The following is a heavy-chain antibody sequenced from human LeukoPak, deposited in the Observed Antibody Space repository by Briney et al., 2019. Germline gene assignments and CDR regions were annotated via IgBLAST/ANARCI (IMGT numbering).Heavy chain of an antibody. CDR1: GFTFSSYA. Sequence: PGGSLRLSCAASGFTFSSYAMSWVRQAPGKGLEWDSSISSSSSYIYYADSVKGRFTISRDNAKNSLYLQMNSLRAEDTAVYYCASGMDIVVVPAAPAAFDIWGQGTMVTVSS. D-gene: IGHD2-2*03. J-gene: IGHJ3*02. CDR3: ASGMDIVVVPAAPAAFDI. CDR2: ISSSSSYI. V-gene: IGHV3-21*01.